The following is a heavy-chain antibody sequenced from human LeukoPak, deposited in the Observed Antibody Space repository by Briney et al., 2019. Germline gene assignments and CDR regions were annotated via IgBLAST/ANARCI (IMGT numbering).Heavy chain of an antibody. V-gene: IGHV3-9*01. CDR1: GFTFDDYA. J-gene: IGHJ4*02. CDR3: ARDNRHIDY. CDR2: ISWNSGSI. D-gene: IGHD1-14*01. Sequence: PGGSLRLSCPASGFTFDDYAMHWVRQAPGKGLEWVSGISWNSGSIGYADSVKGRFTISRDNAKNSLYLQMNSLRAEDTAVYYCARDNRHIDYWGQGTLVTVSS.